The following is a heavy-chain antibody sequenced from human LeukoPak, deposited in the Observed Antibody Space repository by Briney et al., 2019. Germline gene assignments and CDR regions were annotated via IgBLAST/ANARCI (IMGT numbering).Heavy chain of an antibody. J-gene: IGHJ4*02. Sequence: ASETLSLTCTVSGGSMSSYYWSWIRQPPGKGLEWIGYIYYSGSTKYNPSLESRVTISVDTSKTQFSLKLSSVTAADTAVYYCARGARAGYNLEPFDYWGQGTLVTVSS. D-gene: IGHD5-24*01. CDR1: GGSMSSYY. CDR3: ARGARAGYNLEPFDY. V-gene: IGHV4-59*08. CDR2: IYYSGST.